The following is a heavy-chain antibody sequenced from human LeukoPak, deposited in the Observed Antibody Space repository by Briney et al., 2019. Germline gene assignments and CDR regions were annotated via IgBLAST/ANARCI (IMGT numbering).Heavy chain of an antibody. D-gene: IGHD5-24*01. CDR1: GGSISNYY. J-gene: IGHJ4*02. CDR3: AREISRGRDGYNYVDY. Sequence: SETLSLTCTVSGGSISNYYWTWIRQPPGKGLEWIGYIYYSGSTNYNSSLKSRVTMSVDMSKNQFSLNLKSVTAADTAVYYCAREISRGRDGYNYVDYWGQGTLVTVSS. V-gene: IGHV4-59*01. CDR2: IYYSGST.